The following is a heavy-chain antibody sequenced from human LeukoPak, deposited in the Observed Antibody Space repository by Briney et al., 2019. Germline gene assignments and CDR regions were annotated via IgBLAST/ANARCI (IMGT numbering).Heavy chain of an antibody. CDR3: AKGVEQRYYYYYMDV. J-gene: IGHJ6*03. CDR2: IRYDGSNK. D-gene: IGHD6-25*01. V-gene: IGHV3-30*02. Sequence: GGSLRLLCAASGFTFSSYGMHWVRQAPGKGLEWVAFIRYDGSNKYYADSVKGRFTISRDNSKNTLYLQMNSLRAEDTAVYYCAKGVEQRYYYYYMDVWGKGTTVTVSS. CDR1: GFTFSSYG.